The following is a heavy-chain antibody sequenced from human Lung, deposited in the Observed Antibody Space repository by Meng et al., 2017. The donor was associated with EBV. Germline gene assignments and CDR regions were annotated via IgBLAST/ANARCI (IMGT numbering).Heavy chain of an antibody. D-gene: IGHD5-18*01. Sequence: QVPLQELGPGLVKPSHTLSLTCTVSGGSISSGGHYWSWIRQHPGKSLEWIGYIYYSGSTYYNPSLKSLVSISVDTSNNQFSLKLSSVTAADTAVYYCARAVDTGYFDYWGQGTLVTVFS. CDR2: IYYSGST. J-gene: IGHJ4*02. CDR1: GGSISSGGHY. CDR3: ARAVDTGYFDY. V-gene: IGHV4-31*01.